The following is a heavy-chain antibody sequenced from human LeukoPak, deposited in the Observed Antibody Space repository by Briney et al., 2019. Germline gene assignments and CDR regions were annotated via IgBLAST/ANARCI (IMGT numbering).Heavy chain of an antibody. CDR2: KIPIFGTA. CDR3: ARPAEVIDGDYDAFDI. CDR1: RGTFSSYS. D-gene: IGHD4-17*01. Sequence: SVKVSCKASRGTFSSYSISWVRQAPGQGLECMGRKIPIFGTANYAQKLQGRVTITTAESTSTAYMELSSLRSEDTAVYYCARPAEVIDGDYDAFDIWGQGTMVTVSS. V-gene: IGHV1-69*05. J-gene: IGHJ3*02.